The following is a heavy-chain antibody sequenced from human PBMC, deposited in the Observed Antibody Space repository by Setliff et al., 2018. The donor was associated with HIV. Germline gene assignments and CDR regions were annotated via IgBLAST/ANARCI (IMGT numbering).Heavy chain of an antibody. V-gene: IGHV3-7*01. Sequence: GGSLRLSCAASGFTFSDYGMHWVRQAPGKGLECVANIKEDGSEKYYLGSVRGRFTTSRDNAKNLVYLQMSSLRAEDTAVYYCAREPAGSGSGSFGFWGQGTLVTVSS. CDR2: IKEDGSEK. J-gene: IGHJ4*02. CDR3: AREPAGSGSGSFGF. CDR1: GFTFSDYG. D-gene: IGHD3-10*01.